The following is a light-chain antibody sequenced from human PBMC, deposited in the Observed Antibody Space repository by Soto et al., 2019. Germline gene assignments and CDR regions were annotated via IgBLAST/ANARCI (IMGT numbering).Light chain of an antibody. Sequence: DIQMTQSPSSLSASVGDRVTITCRASQSVISYLSWYQLRPGKAPKLLIYAASNLQSGVPSRFSGSGSGTEFTLTISSLQPEDFATYYCLQHNNYPWTFGQGTKVEIK. J-gene: IGKJ1*01. CDR2: AAS. CDR3: LQHNNYPWT. CDR1: QSVISY. V-gene: IGKV1-17*01.